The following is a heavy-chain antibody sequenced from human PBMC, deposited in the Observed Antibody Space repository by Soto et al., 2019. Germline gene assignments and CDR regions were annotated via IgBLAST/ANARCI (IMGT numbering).Heavy chain of an antibody. CDR3: ASSLLTPFDY. CDR1: GFTFSSHG. CDR2: IGYDGGSK. Sequence: PGGSLRLSCAASGFTFSSHGMHWVRQAPGKGLEWVAVIGYDGGSKYYADSVKGRFTTSRDNSKNTLYLQMNSLRAEDTAVYYCASSLLTPFDYWGQGSLVTVSS. V-gene: IGHV3-33*08. D-gene: IGHD7-27*01. J-gene: IGHJ4*02.